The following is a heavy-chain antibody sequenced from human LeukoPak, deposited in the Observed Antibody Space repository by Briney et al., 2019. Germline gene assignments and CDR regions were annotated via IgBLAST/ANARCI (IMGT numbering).Heavy chain of an antibody. D-gene: IGHD6-6*01. V-gene: IGHV4-4*02. Sequence: SSETLSLTCAVSGGSISSSNWWSWVRQPPGKGLEWIGEIYHSGSTNYNPSLKSRVTISVDKSKNQFSLKLSSVTAADTAVYYCARGRKYSSSSPYDYWGQGTLVTVSS. J-gene: IGHJ4*02. CDR3: ARGRKYSSSSPYDY. CDR1: GGSISSSNW. CDR2: IYHSGST.